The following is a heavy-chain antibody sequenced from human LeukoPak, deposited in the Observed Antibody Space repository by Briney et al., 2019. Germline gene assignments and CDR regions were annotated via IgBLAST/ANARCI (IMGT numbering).Heavy chain of an antibody. J-gene: IGHJ4*02. CDR1: GGSSTNYY. Sequence: SETLSLTCTVYGGSSTNYYWNWIRQPPGKELEWIVYVDYSGGTSYNPSPKSRVTISVDAPKNQLSLRLSSVTAAETAVYYCARRGSAGSTWYHFDTWGKGTLVTVSS. CDR3: ARRGSAGSTWYHFDT. V-gene: IGHV4-59*12. CDR2: VDYSGGT. D-gene: IGHD6-13*01.